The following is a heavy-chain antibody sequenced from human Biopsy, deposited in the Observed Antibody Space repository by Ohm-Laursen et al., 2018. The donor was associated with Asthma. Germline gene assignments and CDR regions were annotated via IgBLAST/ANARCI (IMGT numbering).Heavy chain of an antibody. D-gene: IGHD2-2*01. J-gene: IGHJ4*02. CDR3: ARKAGSCISRTCYSLDS. CDR2: INSVFGTT. V-gene: IGHV1-69*13. CDR1: GGTFNTYV. Sequence: VASVKVSCKSLGGTFNTYVIGWVRQAPGQGLEWMGGINSVFGTTTYPQKFQDRVTITADDSTSTVYMELSSLRSEDTAVYYCARKAGSCISRTCYSLDSWGQGTLVTVSS.